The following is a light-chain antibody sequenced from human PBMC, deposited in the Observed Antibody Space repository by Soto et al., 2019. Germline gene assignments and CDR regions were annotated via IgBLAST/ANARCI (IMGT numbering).Light chain of an antibody. V-gene: IGKV1-5*03. Sequence: DYQVTQSPSTLSASVGDRVTITCRASQNIYTLLAWYQQKPGIAPKLLIHKASTLESGVPSRFSGSGYGTEFTLTISGLQPEDSATYYCQQYERYSTFGQGTKV. CDR3: QQYERYST. J-gene: IGKJ1*01. CDR1: QNIYTL. CDR2: KAS.